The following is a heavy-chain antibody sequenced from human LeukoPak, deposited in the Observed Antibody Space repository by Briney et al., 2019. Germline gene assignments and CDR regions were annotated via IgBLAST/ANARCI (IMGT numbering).Heavy chain of an antibody. J-gene: IGHJ4*02. V-gene: IGHV3-48*01. CDR2: ISSSSSTI. CDR3: ARETVVPAAYFDY. CDR1: GFTFSSYS. D-gene: IGHD2-2*01. Sequence: PGGSLRLSCAASGFTFSSYSMNWVRQAPGKGLEWVSYISSSSSTIYYADSVKGRFTISRDNAKNSLYLQMNSLRAEDTAVYYCARETVVPAAYFDYWGQGTLVTVSS.